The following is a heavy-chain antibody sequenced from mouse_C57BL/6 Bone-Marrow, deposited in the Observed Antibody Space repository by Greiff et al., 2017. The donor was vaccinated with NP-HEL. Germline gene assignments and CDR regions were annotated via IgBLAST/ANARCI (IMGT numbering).Heavy chain of an antibody. V-gene: IGHV5-12*01. CDR1: GFTFSDYY. Sequence: EVQLLQSGAGLVQPGASLKLSCAASGFTFSDYYMYWVRQTPEKRLEWVAYISPGGGSTYYQDTVKGRFTMSRDNAKNTLYLQMSRLKSEDTAMYYCARRGITTAPFDYWGQGTTLTVSA. CDR3: ARRGITTAPFDY. CDR2: ISPGGGST. D-gene: IGHD1-2*01. J-gene: IGHJ2*01.